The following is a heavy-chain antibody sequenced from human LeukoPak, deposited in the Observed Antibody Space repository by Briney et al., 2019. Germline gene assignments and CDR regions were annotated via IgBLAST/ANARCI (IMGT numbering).Heavy chain of an antibody. CDR2: IYYSGST. D-gene: IGHD6-13*01. J-gene: IGHJ6*02. CDR3: ARDPPPYSSSHYKRYYYYGMDV. Sequence: SETLSLTCTVSGGSISSYYWSWIRQPPGKGLEWIGYIYYSGSTNYKPSLKSRVTISVDTSKNQFSLKLSSVTAADTAVYYCARDPPPYSSSHYKRYYYYGMDVWGQGTTVTVSS. CDR1: GGSISSYY. V-gene: IGHV4-59*01.